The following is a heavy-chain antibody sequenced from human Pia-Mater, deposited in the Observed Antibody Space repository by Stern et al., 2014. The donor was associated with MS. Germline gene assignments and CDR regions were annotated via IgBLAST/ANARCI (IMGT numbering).Heavy chain of an antibody. D-gene: IGHD2-8*02. CDR1: GDSISSYTHY. CDR3: AKHACTGAACPFDL. Sequence: VQLVESGPGLVKPSETLSLTCAVSGDSISSYTHYWAWIRQPPGKGLEWIGSVYYSGATYYNPSLKSPVTISVATSTNHFSLGLTSVPAADTAVYYCAKHACTGAACPFDLWGQGTLVTVSS. CDR2: VYYSGAT. J-gene: IGHJ4*02. V-gene: IGHV4-39*01.